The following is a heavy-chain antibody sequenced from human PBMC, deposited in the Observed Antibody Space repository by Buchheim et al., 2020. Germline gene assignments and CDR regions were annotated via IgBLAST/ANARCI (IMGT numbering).Heavy chain of an antibody. D-gene: IGHD2/OR15-2a*01. CDR2: IYPHDFDT. Sequence: EVQLVQSGAEVKKAGESLRISCKGSGYSFTTYWIGWVRQMPGKGLEWMGIIYPHDFDTRCSPSFQGQVTISADKSINTAYPQWSSLKASDTAIYYCARRTLILPSMGWFDPWGQGTL. CDR1: GYSFTTYW. J-gene: IGHJ5*02. CDR3: ARRTLILPSMGWFDP. V-gene: IGHV5-51*01.